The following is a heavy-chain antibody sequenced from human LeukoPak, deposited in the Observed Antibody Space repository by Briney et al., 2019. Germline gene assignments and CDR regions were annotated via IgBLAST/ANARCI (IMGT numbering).Heavy chain of an antibody. CDR1: GGSISYYY. J-gene: IGHJ4*02. D-gene: IGHD6-13*01. V-gene: IGHV4-59*01. CDR3: AREGSAARSPYFDY. Sequence: SETLSFTCTGSGGSISYYYWSWIRQPPGKGLEWIGYIYYSGSTNYSPSLRSRVTISVDTSKNQFSLKLNSVTAADTAVYYCAREGSAARSPYFDYWGQGTLVTVSS. CDR2: IYYSGST.